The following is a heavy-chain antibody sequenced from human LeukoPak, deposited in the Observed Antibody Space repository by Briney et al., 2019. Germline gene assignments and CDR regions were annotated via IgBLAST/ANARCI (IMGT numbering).Heavy chain of an antibody. CDR2: ISSSSSYI. CDR3: ARGVYSGYDDY. D-gene: IGHD5-12*01. J-gene: IGHJ4*02. V-gene: IGHV3-21*01. Sequence: GGSLRLSCAASGFTFISYSMNWVRQAPGKGVEWVSSISSSSSYIYYADSVKGRFTISRDNAKNSLYLQMNSLRAEDTAVYYCARGVYSGYDDYWGQGTLVTVSS. CDR1: GFTFISYS.